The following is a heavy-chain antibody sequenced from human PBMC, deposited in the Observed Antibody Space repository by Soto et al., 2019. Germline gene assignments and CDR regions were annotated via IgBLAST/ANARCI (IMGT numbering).Heavy chain of an antibody. CDR1: GFTFSSYA. V-gene: IGHV3-23*01. Sequence: EVQLLESGGGLVQPGGSLRLSCAASGFTFSSYAMSWVRQAPGKGLEWVSAISGSGGSTYYADSVKGRFTISRDNSKNTRYLQMNSLRAEDTAVYYCAKDEGPYDFWSGYTYYYYYGMDVWGQGTTVTVSS. CDR3: AKDEGPYDFWSGYTYYYYYGMDV. CDR2: ISGSGGST. D-gene: IGHD3-3*01. J-gene: IGHJ6*02.